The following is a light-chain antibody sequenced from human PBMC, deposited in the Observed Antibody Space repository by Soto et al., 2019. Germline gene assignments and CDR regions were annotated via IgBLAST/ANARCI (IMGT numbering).Light chain of an antibody. CDR2: LNSDGSH. J-gene: IGLJ2*01. V-gene: IGLV4-69*01. Sequence: QSVLTQSPSASASLGASVKLTCTLRSGHSSYAIAWHHQQPEKGPRYLMKLNSDGSHSKGDGIPDRFSGSSSGAERYLTISSLQSEDGADYYCQTWGTGGVVFGGGTKLTVL. CDR3: QTWGTGGVV. CDR1: SGHSSYA.